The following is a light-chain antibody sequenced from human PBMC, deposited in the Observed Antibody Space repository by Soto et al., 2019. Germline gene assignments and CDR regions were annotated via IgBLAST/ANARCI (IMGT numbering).Light chain of an antibody. CDR2: GAS. CDR3: QQYGSSPLT. J-gene: IGKJ2*01. V-gene: IGKV3-20*01. Sequence: EIVLTQSPGTLSLSPGERATLSCRASQSVSSSYLAWYQQKPGQAPRLLIYGASSRATGIPDRFSGSGSETDFILTISRLEPEDFAAYYCQQYGSSPLTFGQGTKLEIK. CDR1: QSVSSSY.